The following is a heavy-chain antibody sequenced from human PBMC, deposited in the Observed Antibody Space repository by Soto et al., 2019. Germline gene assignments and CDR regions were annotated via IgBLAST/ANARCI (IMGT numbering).Heavy chain of an antibody. V-gene: IGHV3-23*01. J-gene: IGHJ4*02. CDR1: GFTFSSYA. Sequence: EVQLLESGGGLVQPGGSLRLSCAASGFTFSSYAMSWVRQAPGKGLEWVSAISGSGGSTYYADSVKGRFTISRDNSKTTLYLQMNSLRAEDTAVYYCAKLGSPGGELRYFDWQVSLGDWGQGTLVTVSS. CDR2: ISGSGGST. D-gene: IGHD3-9*01. CDR3: AKLGSPGGELRYFDWQVSLGD.